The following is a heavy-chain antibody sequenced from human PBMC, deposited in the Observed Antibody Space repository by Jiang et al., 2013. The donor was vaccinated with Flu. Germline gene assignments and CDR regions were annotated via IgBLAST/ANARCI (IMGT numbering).Heavy chain of an antibody. J-gene: IGHJ4*02. CDR3: AREYCSGGNCYDY. Sequence: SGAEVKQPGASVKVSCKATGYIFTGLPIHWVRQAPGQRPEWMGWIDAGNGNTKYSQKFQDRVTLTRDTSASTAYMDLSSLRSEDTAVYYCAREYCSGGNCYDYWGQGTLVTVSS. CDR2: IDAGNGNT. CDR1: GYIFTGLP. D-gene: IGHD2-15*01. V-gene: IGHV1-3*01.